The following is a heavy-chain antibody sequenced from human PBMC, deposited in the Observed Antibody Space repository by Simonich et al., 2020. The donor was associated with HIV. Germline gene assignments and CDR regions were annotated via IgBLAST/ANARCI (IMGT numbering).Heavy chain of an antibody. D-gene: IGHD6-13*01. CDR2: VHVGSDNP. Sequence: QVQLVQSGAEVKKPGASVKVSCKSSGNTFSSYAMHWVRQAPGQRLEWMGWVHVGSDNPKYSQKFQGRVTITRDTSASTAFMELTSLRSEDTAFYYCARDNGIAAARWDFQHWGQGTLVTVSS. CDR1: GNTFSSYA. J-gene: IGHJ1*01. V-gene: IGHV1-3*01. CDR3: ARDNGIAAARWDFQH.